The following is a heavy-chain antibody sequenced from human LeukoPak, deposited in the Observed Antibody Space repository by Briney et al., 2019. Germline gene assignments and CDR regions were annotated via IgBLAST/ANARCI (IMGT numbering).Heavy chain of an antibody. V-gene: IGHV1-2*02. CDR1: GYTFTGYY. J-gene: IGHJ2*01. Sequence: ASVKVSCKASGYTFTGYYMHWVRQAPGQGPEWMGWINPNSGGTNYAQKFQGRVTMTRDTSISTAYMELSSLRSEDTAVYYCARLSQGHPLTLWGRGTLATVSS. CDR3: ARLSQGHPLTL. CDR2: INPNSGGT.